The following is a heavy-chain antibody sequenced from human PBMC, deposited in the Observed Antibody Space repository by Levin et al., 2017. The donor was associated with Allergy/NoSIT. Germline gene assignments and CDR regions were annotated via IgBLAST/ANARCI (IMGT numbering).Heavy chain of an antibody. J-gene: IGHJ4*02. CDR3: ARHQSGSSRTRFDY. CDR2: IYPGDSDT. CDR1: GYSFTGYW. D-gene: IGHD6-13*01. V-gene: IGHV5-51*01. Sequence: GGSLRLSCKGSGYSFTGYWIGWVRQMPGKGLEWMGIIYPGDSDTRYSPSFQGQVTISADKSISTAYLQWSSLKASDTAMYYCARHQSGSSRTRFDYWGQGTLVTVSS.